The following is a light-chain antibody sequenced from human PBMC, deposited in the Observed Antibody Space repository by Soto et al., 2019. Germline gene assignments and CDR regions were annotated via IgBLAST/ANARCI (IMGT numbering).Light chain of an antibody. Sequence: DIPLTQSPSFLSASVGDRVTMTCRASQGIYSYLVWYQQIPGKAPKLLIYTTSTLQSGVPSRFSGSGSGTEFTLTISSLQPEDFATYYCQQLYTYPITFGQGTRLEIK. CDR2: TTS. J-gene: IGKJ5*01. V-gene: IGKV1-9*01. CDR1: QGIYSY. CDR3: QQLYTYPIT.